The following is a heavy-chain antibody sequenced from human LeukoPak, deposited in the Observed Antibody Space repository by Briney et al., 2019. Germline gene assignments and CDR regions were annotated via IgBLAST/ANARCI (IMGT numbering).Heavy chain of an antibody. CDR1: GFTVSNNF. CDR2: MYDGGST. CDR3: AKGPNVLLWFGELYD. Sequence: GGSLRLSCAASGFTVSNNFMNWVRQAPGKGLEWVSIMYDGGSTYYADSVKGRFTISRDNSKNTLYLQMNSLRAEDTAVYYCAKGPNVLLWFGELYDWGQGTLVTVSS. J-gene: IGHJ4*02. D-gene: IGHD3-10*01. V-gene: IGHV3-53*01.